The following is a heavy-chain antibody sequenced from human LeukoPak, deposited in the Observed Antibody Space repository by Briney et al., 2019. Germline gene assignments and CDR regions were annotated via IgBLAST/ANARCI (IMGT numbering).Heavy chain of an antibody. CDR1: GGSFSGYY. CDR3: ARDDTTVASDWYFDL. D-gene: IGHD4-23*01. V-gene: IGHV4-34*01. J-gene: IGHJ2*01. Sequence: SETLSLTCAVYGGSFSGYYWSWIRQPPGKGLEWIGEINHSGSTNYNPSLKSRVTISVDKSKNQFSLKLSSVTAADTAVYYCARDDTTVASDWYFDLWGRGTLVTVSS. CDR2: INHSGST.